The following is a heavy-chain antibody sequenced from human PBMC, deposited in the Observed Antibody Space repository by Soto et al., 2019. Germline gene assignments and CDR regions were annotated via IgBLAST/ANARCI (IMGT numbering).Heavy chain of an antibody. CDR2: IIPIFGTA. D-gene: IGHD3-10*01. J-gene: IGHJ4*02. CDR3: ASDPLDYYGSGVSPPF. V-gene: IGHV1-69*01. Sequence: QVKLVQSGAEVKKPGSSVKVSCKASGGTFSSYAISWVRQAPGQGLEWMGGIIPIFGTANYAQKFQGRVTITADESTSTAYMELSSLRSEDTAVYYCASDPLDYYGSGVSPPFWGQGTLVTVSS. CDR1: GGTFSSYA.